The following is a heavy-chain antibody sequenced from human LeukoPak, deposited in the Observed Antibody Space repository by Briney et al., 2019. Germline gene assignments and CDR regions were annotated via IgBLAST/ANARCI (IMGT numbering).Heavy chain of an antibody. V-gene: IGHV1-18*01. Sequence: GSVKVSCKASGYTFINFGITWVRQAPGQGLEWMGWIICYKGETKYAQKVQGRVTMTTDTSTSTAYIELRSLRSDDTAVYYCARGYSYGSDYYYGMDVWGQGTTVTVSS. CDR2: IICYKGET. J-gene: IGHJ6*02. CDR1: GYTFINFG. CDR3: ARGYSYGSDYYYGMDV. D-gene: IGHD5-18*01.